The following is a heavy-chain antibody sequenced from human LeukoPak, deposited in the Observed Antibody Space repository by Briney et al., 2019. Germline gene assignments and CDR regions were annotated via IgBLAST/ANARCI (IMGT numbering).Heavy chain of an antibody. V-gene: IGHV3-23*01. CDR3: AKRAHSSGYYFAFDI. J-gene: IGHJ3*02. CDR1: GFTFSDYF. Sequence: GGSLRLSCAVSGFTFSDYFMDWVRQAPGKGLEWVSTFIGSSGNTYYGDSVKGRFTVSRDNSKNTLYLQMNSLRAEDTAVYYCAKRAHSSGYYFAFDIWGQGTMVTVSS. CDR2: FIGSSGNT. D-gene: IGHD3-22*01.